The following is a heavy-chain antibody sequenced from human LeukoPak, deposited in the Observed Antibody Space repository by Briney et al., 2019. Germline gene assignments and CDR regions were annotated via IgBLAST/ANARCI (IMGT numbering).Heavy chain of an antibody. D-gene: IGHD1-1*01. CDR2: INPNSGGT. CDR1: GYTFTGYY. Sequence: ASVKVSCKASGYTFTGYYMHWVRQAPGQGLEWMGWINPNSGGTNYAQKFQGRVTMTRDTSISTAYMELSRLRSDDTAVYYCARDLGGRSYNSLLTHFDYWGRGTLVTVSS. J-gene: IGHJ4*02. CDR3: ARDLGGRSYNSLLTHFDY. V-gene: IGHV1-2*02.